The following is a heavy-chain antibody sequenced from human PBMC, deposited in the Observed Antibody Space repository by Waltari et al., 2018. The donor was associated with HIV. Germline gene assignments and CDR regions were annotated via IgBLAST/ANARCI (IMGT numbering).Heavy chain of an antibody. CDR2: IYHSGRS. J-gene: IGHJ5*02. V-gene: IGHV4-38-2*01. Sequence: QVQLQESGPGLVKPSETLSLTCAVSGYSISIRDYCVLFRQPPGKRLEWIGSIYHSGRSYYNPSLKSRVTSSVDTCKNQFSLKLSEVTAADTAVYYCARRPVPSDEFDPWGQGTLVTVSS. CDR1: GYSISIRDY. D-gene: IGHD2-21*02. CDR3: ARRPVPSDEFDP.